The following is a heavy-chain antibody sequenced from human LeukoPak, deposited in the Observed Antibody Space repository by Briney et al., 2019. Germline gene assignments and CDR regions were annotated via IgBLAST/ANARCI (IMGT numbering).Heavy chain of an antibody. CDR3: ARGGYDAFDM. Sequence: SETLSLTCTVSGGSIISDYWSWLRQPPGKGLEWIGYIYYSGTTNYNPSLKSRVSISVDTSKNQFSLNLSSVTAADTAVYYCARGGYDAFDMWGQGTVVTVSS. D-gene: IGHD3-22*01. V-gene: IGHV4-59*01. CDR1: GGSIISDY. J-gene: IGHJ3*02. CDR2: IYYSGTT.